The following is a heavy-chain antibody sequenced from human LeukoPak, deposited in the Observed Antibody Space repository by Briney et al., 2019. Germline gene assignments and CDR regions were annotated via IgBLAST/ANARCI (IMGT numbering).Heavy chain of an antibody. Sequence: SETLSLTCTVSGGSISSSSYYWGWIRQPPGKGLEWIGSIYYSGSTYYNPSLKSRVTISVDTSKNQFSLKLSSVTAADTAVYYCAKGTAVAGTDDAFDIWGQGTMVTVSS. D-gene: IGHD6-19*01. V-gene: IGHV4-39*07. CDR2: IYYSGST. CDR3: AKGTAVAGTDDAFDI. J-gene: IGHJ3*02. CDR1: GGSISSSSYY.